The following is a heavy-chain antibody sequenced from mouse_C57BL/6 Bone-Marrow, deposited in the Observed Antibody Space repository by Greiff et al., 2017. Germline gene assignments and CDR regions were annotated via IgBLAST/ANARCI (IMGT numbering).Heavy chain of an antibody. J-gene: IGHJ1*03. D-gene: IGHD1-1*01. CDR2: ISSGSSTI. V-gene: IGHV5-17*01. CDR3: ARCYGSSYGYFDV. Sequence: EVQGVESGGGLVKPGGSLKISCAASGFTFSDYGMHWVRQAPEKGLEWVAYISSGSSTIYYAETVKGRFTISRDHAKNTLFLQKTSLMSADTALYYCARCYGSSYGYFDVWGTGTTVTVSS. CDR1: GFTFSDYG.